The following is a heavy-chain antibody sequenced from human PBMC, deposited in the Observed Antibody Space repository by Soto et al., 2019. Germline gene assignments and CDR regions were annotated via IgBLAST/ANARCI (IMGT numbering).Heavy chain of an antibody. Sequence: GGSLRLSCATSGFTFSSYGMSWVRQAPGKGLDWVSGISGSGRNTYYADSVKGRFTISRDNSKNTLFLQMNSLRVEDTAVYYCAKNGLSDSPSAIDSWGQGTLVTVSS. V-gene: IGHV3-23*01. D-gene: IGHD2-8*01. J-gene: IGHJ4*02. CDR3: AKNGLSDSPSAIDS. CDR2: ISGSGRNT. CDR1: GFTFSSYG.